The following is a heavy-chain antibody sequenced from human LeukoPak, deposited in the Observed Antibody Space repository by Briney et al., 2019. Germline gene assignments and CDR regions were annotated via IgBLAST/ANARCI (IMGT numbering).Heavy chain of an antibody. CDR1: GYSISSGFY. Sequence: PSETLSLTCAVSGYSISSGFYWAWIRQPPGKGLELVGSIYHSGSTVYNLYLRSRVTISVDTSMTQFSLRLSSVTAADTALYYCARHEAEMATILGVYWGQGTLVTVSS. V-gene: IGHV4-38-2*01. CDR3: ARHEAEMATILGVY. CDR2: IYHSGST. D-gene: IGHD5-24*01. J-gene: IGHJ4*02.